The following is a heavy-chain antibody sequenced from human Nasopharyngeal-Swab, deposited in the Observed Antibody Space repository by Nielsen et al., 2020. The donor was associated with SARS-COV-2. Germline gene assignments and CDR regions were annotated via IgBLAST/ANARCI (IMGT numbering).Heavy chain of an antibody. D-gene: IGHD4-17*01. J-gene: IGHJ4*02. Sequence: SETLSLTCTVPGGSISSYYWSWIRQPPGKGLEWIGYIYYSGSTNYNPSLKSRVTISVDTSKNQFSLKLSSVTAADTAVYYCAGGFGDYDYWGQGTLVTVSS. CDR1: GGSISSYY. V-gene: IGHV4-59*12. CDR2: IYYSGST. CDR3: AGGFGDYDY.